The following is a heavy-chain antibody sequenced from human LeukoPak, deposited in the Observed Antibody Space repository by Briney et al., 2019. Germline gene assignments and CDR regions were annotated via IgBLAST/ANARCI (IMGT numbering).Heavy chain of an antibody. Sequence: GGSLRLSCAASGFTFSSYAMHWVRQAPGKGLEWVAVISYDGSNKYYADSVKGRFTISRDNSKNTLYLQTNSLRAEDTAVYYCARDGVVVAATPDYYYYGMDVWGKGTTVTVSS. D-gene: IGHD2-15*01. V-gene: IGHV3-30*04. CDR2: ISYDGSNK. J-gene: IGHJ6*04. CDR3: ARDGVVVAATPDYYYYGMDV. CDR1: GFTFSSYA.